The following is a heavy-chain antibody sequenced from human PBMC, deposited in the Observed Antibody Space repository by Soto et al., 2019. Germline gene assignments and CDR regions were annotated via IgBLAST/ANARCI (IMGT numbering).Heavy chain of an antibody. D-gene: IGHD6-13*01. V-gene: IGHV4-59*08. Sequence: SETLSLTCTVSGGSISSYYWSWIRQPPGKGLEWIGYIYYSGSTNYNPSLKSRVTISVDTSKNQFSLKLSSVTAADTAVYCCARHELSAAAGTIDYWGQGTLVTVSS. CDR2: IYYSGST. CDR3: ARHELSAAAGTIDY. CDR1: GGSISSYY. J-gene: IGHJ4*02.